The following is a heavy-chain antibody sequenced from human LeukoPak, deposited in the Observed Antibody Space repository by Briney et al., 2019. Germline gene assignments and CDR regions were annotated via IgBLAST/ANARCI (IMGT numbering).Heavy chain of an antibody. CDR1: GFTFSSYD. D-gene: IGHD3-22*01. J-gene: IGHJ4*02. CDR3: ARRDSSGSYYFDY. V-gene: IGHV3-23*01. CDR2: INSYGAYT. Sequence: GGSLRLSCAASGFTFSSYDMSWVRQAPGKGLEWVSTINSYGAYTYYADSVRGRFTISRDNSKNTLYLQMNSLRAEDTAVFYCARRDSSGSYYFDYWGQGTLVTVSS.